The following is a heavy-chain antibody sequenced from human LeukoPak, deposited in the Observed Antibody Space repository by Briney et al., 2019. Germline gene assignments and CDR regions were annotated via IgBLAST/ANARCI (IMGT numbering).Heavy chain of an antibody. D-gene: IGHD1-26*01. CDR1: GFTFSSRW. CDR3: ARRGVTGSMFDY. J-gene: IGHJ4*02. V-gene: IGHV3-7*03. Sequence: PGGSLRLSCAASGFTFSSRWMGWVRQPPGKGLEWVANVDQDGSEKHYVDSVKGQFTIPRDNAKYSLYLQMSSLRAEDTAVYYCARRGVTGSMFDYWGQGTLVTVSS. CDR2: VDQDGSEK.